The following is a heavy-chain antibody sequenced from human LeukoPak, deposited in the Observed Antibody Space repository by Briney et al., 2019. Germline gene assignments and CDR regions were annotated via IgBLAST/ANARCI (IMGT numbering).Heavy chain of an antibody. J-gene: IGHJ3*02. CDR1: GYTFTSYY. CDR3: ASIRVTGGTNDAFDI. V-gene: IGHV1-46*01. Sequence: WASVKVSCKASGYTFTSYYMHWVRQAPGQGLEWMGIINPSGGSTSYAQKFQGRVTMTRDTSTSTVYMELSRLRSDDTAVYYCASIRVTGGTNDAFDIWGQGTMVTVSS. CDR2: INPSGGST. D-gene: IGHD2-8*02.